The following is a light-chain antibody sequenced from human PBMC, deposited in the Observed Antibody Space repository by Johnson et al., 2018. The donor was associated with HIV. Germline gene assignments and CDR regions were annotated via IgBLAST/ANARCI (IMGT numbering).Light chain of an antibody. CDR2: ESN. CDR1: SSNIGNNY. J-gene: IGLJ1*01. CDR3: GTWDSSLSAVP. Sequence: QSVLTQPPTVSAAPGQKVTISCSGSSSNIGNNYVSWYQQLPGTAPKLLTYESNKRPTGMSDRSSGSKSDTSATLGIYGLQTGDEADYYCGTWDSSLSAVPFGTGSKVTVL. V-gene: IGLV1-51*02.